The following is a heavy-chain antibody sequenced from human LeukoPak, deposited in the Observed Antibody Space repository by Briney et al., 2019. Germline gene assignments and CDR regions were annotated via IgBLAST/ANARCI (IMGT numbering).Heavy chain of an antibody. Sequence: SETLSLTCGVYGGSFSGYYWSWNRQAPGKGLEWIGEVNQSGSTNYNPSLKSRVTVSVDTSKNQFSLRLTSVTAADTAVYYCARDSRSGSKYWDWGQGTLVTVSS. V-gene: IGHV4-34*01. D-gene: IGHD1-26*01. CDR3: ARDSRSGSKYWD. CDR2: VNQSGST. J-gene: IGHJ4*02. CDR1: GGSFSGYY.